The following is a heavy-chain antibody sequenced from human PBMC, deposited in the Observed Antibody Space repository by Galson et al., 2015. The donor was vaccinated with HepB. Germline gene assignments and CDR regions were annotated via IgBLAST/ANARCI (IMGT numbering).Heavy chain of an antibody. CDR2: INASNGNT. CDR3: ARDPILWFGEPRGGAMDV. V-gene: IGHV1-3*01. CDR1: GYTFTSYA. Sequence: SVKVSCKASGYTFTSYAMHWVRQAPGQRLEWLGWINASNGNTKYSQKFQGRVTITRDTSASTAYMELSSLRSEDTAVYYCARDPILWFGEPRGGAMDVWGQGTPVTVS. D-gene: IGHD3-10*01. J-gene: IGHJ6*02.